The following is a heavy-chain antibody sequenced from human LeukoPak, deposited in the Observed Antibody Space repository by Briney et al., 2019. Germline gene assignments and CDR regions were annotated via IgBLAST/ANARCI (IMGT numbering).Heavy chain of an antibody. D-gene: IGHD6-19*01. J-gene: IGHJ4*02. CDR2: VSGSGSST. V-gene: IGHV3-23*01. Sequence: GGSLRLSCAASGFTFSSYAMSWVRQAPGKGLEWVSSVSGSGSSTYYADSVKGRFTISRDNSKNTLYLQMNSLRAEDTAVYYCAKMAVAEFDYWGQGTLVTVSS. CDR3: AKMAVAEFDY. CDR1: GFTFSSYA.